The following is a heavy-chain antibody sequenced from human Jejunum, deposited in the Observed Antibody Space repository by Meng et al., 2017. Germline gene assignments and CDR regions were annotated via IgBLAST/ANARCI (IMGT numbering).Heavy chain of an antibody. CDR2: ISIRGDTT. Sequence: GGSLRLSCAVSGFTFSSHSMSWVRQAPGKGLEWVSTISIRGDTTYYADSVRGRFIISRDNSKNTLYLQMNSLRDEDTAVYYCAKTRTFLWEKDAFDIWGQGTMVTVSS. J-gene: IGHJ3*02. V-gene: IGHV3-23*01. CDR3: AKTRTFLWEKDAFDI. CDR1: GFTFSSHS. D-gene: IGHD1-26*01.